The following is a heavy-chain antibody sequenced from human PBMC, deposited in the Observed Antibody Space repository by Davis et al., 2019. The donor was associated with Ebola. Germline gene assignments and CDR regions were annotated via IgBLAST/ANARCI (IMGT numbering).Heavy chain of an antibody. CDR2: IKPDGSEQ. J-gene: IGHJ5*02. D-gene: IGHD6-19*01. CDR3: ARARGYSSGWYGSWFDP. Sequence: GESLKISCAASGFTFSSYWMSWVRQAPGKGLEWVANIKPDGSEQQYVDSVKGRFTISRDNAKNSLYLQMNSLRVEDTAVYYCARARGYSSGWYGSWFDPWGQGTLVTVSS. V-gene: IGHV3-7*01. CDR1: GFTFSSYW.